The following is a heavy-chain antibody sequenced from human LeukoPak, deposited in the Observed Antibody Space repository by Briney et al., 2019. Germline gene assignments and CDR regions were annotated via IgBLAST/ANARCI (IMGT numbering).Heavy chain of an antibody. CDR3: AKGLLWFGELYYFDY. D-gene: IGHD3-10*01. V-gene: IGHV3-7*03. J-gene: IGHJ4*02. Sequence: GGSLRLSCEGSGFTFSNYWMGWVRQAPGKGLQWVANIKTDGSEKYYVDSVKGRFTISRDNSKNTLYLQMNSLRAEDTAVYYCAKGLLWFGELYYFDYWGQGTLVTVSS. CDR1: GFTFSNYW. CDR2: IKTDGSEK.